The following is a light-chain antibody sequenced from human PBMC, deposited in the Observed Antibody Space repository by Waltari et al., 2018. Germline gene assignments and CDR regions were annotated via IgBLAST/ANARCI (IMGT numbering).Light chain of an antibody. V-gene: IGKV2-28*01. Sequence: DIVMTQSPLSLPVIPGEPASISCRSSQCLLHSNGYNYLDWYLQKPGQSPQLLIYLGSDRASGVPDRFSGSGSGTDFTLKISRVEADDVGVYYCMQRLQTPWTFGQGTKVEIK. CDR3: MQRLQTPWT. CDR2: LGS. J-gene: IGKJ1*01. CDR1: QCLLHSNGYNY.